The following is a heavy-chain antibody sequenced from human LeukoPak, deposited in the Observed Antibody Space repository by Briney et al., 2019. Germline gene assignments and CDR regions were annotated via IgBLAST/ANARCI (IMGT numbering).Heavy chain of an antibody. CDR3: ARFEAVAGPSYAFDI. CDR1: GGSISSSSYY. CDR2: IYYSGST. V-gene: IGHV4-39*07. J-gene: IGHJ3*02. D-gene: IGHD6-19*01. Sequence: SETLSLTCTVSGGSISSSSYYWGWIRQPPGKGLEWIGSIYYSGSTYYNPSLKSRVTISVDTSKNQFSLKLSSVTAADTAIYYCARFEAVAGPSYAFDIWGQGTVVTVSS.